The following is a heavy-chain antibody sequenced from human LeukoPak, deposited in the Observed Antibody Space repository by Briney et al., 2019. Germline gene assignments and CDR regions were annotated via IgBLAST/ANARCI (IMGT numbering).Heavy chain of an antibody. V-gene: IGHV3-21*01. Sequence: PGGSLRLSCATSGFNFYTYTMNWVRQAPGKGLEWVSSISSFSNYIDYADSVKGRFTVSRDNAKDSLFLQMNSLRPEDTAVYYCVQSRKDCVTGVCYDYWGQGTLVTVSS. CDR1: GFNFYTYT. CDR3: VQSRKDCVTGVCYDY. D-gene: IGHD2-21*02. CDR2: ISSFSNYI. J-gene: IGHJ4*02.